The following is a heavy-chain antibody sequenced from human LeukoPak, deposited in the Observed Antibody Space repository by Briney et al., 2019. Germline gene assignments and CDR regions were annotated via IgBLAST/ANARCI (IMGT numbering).Heavy chain of an antibody. CDR1: GGSFSGYY. V-gene: IGHV4-34*01. CDR2: INHSGST. CDR3: AREAIFGVVISQFDY. D-gene: IGHD3-3*01. Sequence: SETLSLTCAVYGGSFSGYYWSWIRQPPGKGLEWIGEINHSGSTNYNPSLKSRVTMSVDTSKNQFSLKLSSVTAADTAVYYCAREAIFGVVISQFDYWGQGTLVTVSS. J-gene: IGHJ4*02.